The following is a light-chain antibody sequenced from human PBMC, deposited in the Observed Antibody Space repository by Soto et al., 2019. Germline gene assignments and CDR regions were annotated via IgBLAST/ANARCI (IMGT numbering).Light chain of an antibody. CDR1: HSVSNW. CDR3: QQYDSYSWT. Sequence: DIQMTQSPSTLSASVGERVTITCLASHSVSNWLAWYQQKPGKAPNLLIYDVSSLESGVPSRFSGSGSGTEFILTISSLQPDDFATYYCQQYDSYSWTFGQGTKVDIK. J-gene: IGKJ1*01. CDR2: DVS. V-gene: IGKV1-5*01.